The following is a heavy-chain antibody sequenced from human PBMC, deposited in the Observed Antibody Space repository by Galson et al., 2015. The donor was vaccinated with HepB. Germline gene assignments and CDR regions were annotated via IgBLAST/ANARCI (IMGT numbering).Heavy chain of an antibody. J-gene: IGHJ4*02. D-gene: IGHD6-19*01. Sequence: LRLSCAASGFTFSSYAMHWVRQAPGKGLEYVSAISSNGGSTYYANSVKGRFTISRDNSKNTLYLQMGSLRAEDMAVYYCAREKGSSGWYYFDYWGQGTLVTVSS. CDR3: AREKGSSGWYYFDY. CDR2: ISSNGGST. V-gene: IGHV3-64*01. CDR1: GFTFSSYA.